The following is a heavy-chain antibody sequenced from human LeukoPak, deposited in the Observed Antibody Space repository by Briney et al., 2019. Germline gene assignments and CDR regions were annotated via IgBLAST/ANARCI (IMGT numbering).Heavy chain of an antibody. CDR2: IHYSGST. Sequence: SETLSLTCSVSGGSISSRAYHWGWIRQSPGKGLEWIGTIHYSGSTSYNPSLKSRVTISVDTSKNQFSLKLRSVTAADTAVYYCARGFRGDNFDYWGQGTLVTVSS. J-gene: IGHJ4*02. CDR3: ARGFRGDNFDY. CDR1: GGSISSRAYH. V-gene: IGHV4-39*07. D-gene: IGHD7-27*01.